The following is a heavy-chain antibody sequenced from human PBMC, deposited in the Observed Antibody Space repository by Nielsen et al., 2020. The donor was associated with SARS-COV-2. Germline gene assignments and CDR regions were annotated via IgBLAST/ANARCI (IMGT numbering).Heavy chain of an antibody. D-gene: IGHD5/OR15-5a*01. CDR2: INPNSGGT. Sequence: ASVKVSCKASGYTFTSYYMHWVRQAPGQGLEWMGIINPNSGGTNYAQKFQGRVTMTRDTSISTAYMELSRLRSDDTAVYYCARGDIGSRDNWFDPWGQGTLVTVSS. CDR1: GYTFTSYY. CDR3: ARGDIGSRDNWFDP. V-gene: IGHV1-2*02. J-gene: IGHJ5*02.